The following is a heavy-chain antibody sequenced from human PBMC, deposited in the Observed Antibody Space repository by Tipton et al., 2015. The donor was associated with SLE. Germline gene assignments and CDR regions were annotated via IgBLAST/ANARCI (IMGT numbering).Heavy chain of an antibody. J-gene: IGHJ3*02. CDR3: ARDARFADAFDI. Sequence: LRLSCTVSGGSVSSGRYYWSWIRQPPGKGLEWIGYIYYSGSTNYNPSLKSRVTISVDTSKNQFSLKLSSVTAADTAVYYCARDARFADAFDIWGQGTMVTVSS. D-gene: IGHD3-3*01. V-gene: IGHV4-61*01. CDR1: GGSVSSGRYY. CDR2: IYYSGST.